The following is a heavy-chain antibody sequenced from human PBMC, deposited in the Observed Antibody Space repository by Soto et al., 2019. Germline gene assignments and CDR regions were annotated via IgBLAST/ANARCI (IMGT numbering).Heavy chain of an antibody. Sequence: SETLSLTCTVSVGSISSYYWSWIRQPAGKGLEWIGRIYTSGSTNYNPSLKSRVTMSVDTSKNQFSLKLSSVTAADTAVYYCARAYCSGGSCYTSWFDPWGQGTLVTVSS. CDR3: ARAYCSGGSCYTSWFDP. CDR2: IYTSGST. V-gene: IGHV4-4*07. CDR1: VGSISSYY. J-gene: IGHJ5*02. D-gene: IGHD2-15*01.